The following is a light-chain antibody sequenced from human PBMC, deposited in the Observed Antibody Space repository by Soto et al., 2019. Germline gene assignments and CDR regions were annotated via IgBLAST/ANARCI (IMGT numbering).Light chain of an antibody. V-gene: IGLV2-14*01. CDR1: SSDIGAYNY. CDR2: DVS. CDR3: SSYRSSGTLPFV. J-gene: IGLJ1*01. Sequence: QSALTQPASVSGSPGQSITISCTGTSSDIGAYNYVSWYQQFPGKAPKLMIYDVSNRPSGVSSRFSGSKSGNTASLTISGLQAEDEAHYYCSSYRSSGTLPFVFGTGTKVTVL.